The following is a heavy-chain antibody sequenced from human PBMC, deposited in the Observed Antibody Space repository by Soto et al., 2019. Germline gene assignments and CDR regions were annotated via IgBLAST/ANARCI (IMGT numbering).Heavy chain of an antibody. CDR3: ARAPIEYGRSRAFDI. CDR1: GYTFTSYA. J-gene: IGHJ3*02. CDR2: INAGNGNT. D-gene: IGHD1-26*01. V-gene: IGHV1-3*01. Sequence: GASVKVSCKASGYTFTSYAMHWVRQAPGQRLEWMGWINAGNGNTKYSQKFQGRVTITRDTSASTAYMELSSLRSEDTAVYYCARAPIEYGRSRAFDIWGQGTMVTVSS.